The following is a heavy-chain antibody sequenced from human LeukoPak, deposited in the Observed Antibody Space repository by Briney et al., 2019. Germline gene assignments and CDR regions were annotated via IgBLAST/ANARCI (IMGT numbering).Heavy chain of an antibody. CDR2: ISSSGSTI. Sequence: RGGSLRLSCAASGFTFSDYYMSWIRQAPGKGLEWVSYISSSGSTIYYAHSVKGRFTIYRDNAKNSLYLQMNSLRAEETAVDYCARGGQYYYDSSGRYFDYWGQGTLVTVSS. J-gene: IGHJ4*02. CDR1: GFTFSDYY. CDR3: ARGGQYYYDSSGRYFDY. V-gene: IGHV3-11*01. D-gene: IGHD3-22*01.